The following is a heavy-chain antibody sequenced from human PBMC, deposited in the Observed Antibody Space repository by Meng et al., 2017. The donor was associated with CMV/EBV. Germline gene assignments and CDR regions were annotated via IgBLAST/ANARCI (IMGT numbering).Heavy chain of an antibody. CDR1: GFIFSDYA. J-gene: IGHJ6*02. CDR2: IRGQAYGGTS. V-gene: IGHV3-49*04. D-gene: IGHD3-3*01. CDR3: ARIPMEWLFPRGMDV. Sequence: GESLKISCSASGFIFSDYAVTWVRQAPGKGLEWVGFIRGQAYGGTSDYAASVKGRFTISRDNAKNSLYLQMNSLRAEDTAVYYCARIPMEWLFPRGMDVWGQGTTVTVSS.